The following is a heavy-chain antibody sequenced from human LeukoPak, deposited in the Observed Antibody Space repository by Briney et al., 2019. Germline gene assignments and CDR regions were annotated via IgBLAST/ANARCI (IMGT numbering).Heavy chain of an antibody. J-gene: IGHJ4*02. CDR3: ARESSTTVTFDY. V-gene: IGHV3-11*01. CDR1: GFTFSDYY. Sequence: PGGSLRLSCAASGFTFSDYYMSWIRQAPGKGLEWVSYISSSGSTIYYADSVRGRFTISRDNAKDSLYLQMNSLRAEDTAVYYCARESSTTVTFDYWGQGTLVTVSS. CDR2: ISSSGSTI. D-gene: IGHD4-17*01.